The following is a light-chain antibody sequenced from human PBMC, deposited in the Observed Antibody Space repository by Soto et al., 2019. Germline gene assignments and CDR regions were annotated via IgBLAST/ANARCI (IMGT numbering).Light chain of an antibody. Sequence: EIVMTLSPATLSVSPWERATLSCRASQSVSSNLAWYQQKPGQAPRLLIYGASTRATGIPDRFSGSGSGTEFTLTISRLQSEDFAVYYCQDFNNWPLTFGGGTKVDI. CDR1: QSVSSN. J-gene: IGKJ4*01. CDR3: QDFNNWPLT. CDR2: GAS. V-gene: IGKV3-15*01.